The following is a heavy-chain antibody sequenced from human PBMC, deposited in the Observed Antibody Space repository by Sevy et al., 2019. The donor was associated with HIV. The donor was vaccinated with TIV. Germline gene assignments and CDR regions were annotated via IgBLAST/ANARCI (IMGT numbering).Heavy chain of an antibody. Sequence: GGSLRLSCAASGFTFSSYSMNWVRQAPGKGLEWVSYISSSSSTIYYADSVKGRFTISRDNAKHSLYLQMKSLRDEDKAVYYCASHSSPLSSWDYWGQGTLVTVSS. CDR1: GFTFSSYS. CDR2: ISSSSSTI. V-gene: IGHV3-48*02. CDR3: ASHSSPLSSWDY. D-gene: IGHD3-10*01. J-gene: IGHJ4*02.